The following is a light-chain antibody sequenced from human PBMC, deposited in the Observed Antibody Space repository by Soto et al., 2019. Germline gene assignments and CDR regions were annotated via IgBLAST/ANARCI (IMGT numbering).Light chain of an antibody. V-gene: IGLV1-44*01. J-gene: IGLJ1*01. CDR1: SSNIGSYT. CDR3: AARDDNLNHV. Sequence: QSVLTQPPSASGTPGQRVIISCSGPSSNIGSYTVNWYQQVPGAAPKLLIYSTNQRPAGVPDRFSGSKSGTSASMASSWLQSEDEADYYFAARDDNLNHVFGAGTQLNVL. CDR2: STN.